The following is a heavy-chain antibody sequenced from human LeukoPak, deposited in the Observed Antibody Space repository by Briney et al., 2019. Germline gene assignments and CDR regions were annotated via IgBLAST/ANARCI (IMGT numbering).Heavy chain of an antibody. D-gene: IGHD3-9*01. CDR3: AKLGDILTGYPYYFDY. J-gene: IGHJ4*02. CDR1: GFTFSSYA. CDR2: ISGSGGST. V-gene: IGHV3-23*01. Sequence: GGSLRLSCAASGFTFSSYAMSWVRQAPGKGLEWVSAISGSGGSTYYADSVKGRFTISRDNSKNTLYLQMNSLRAEDTAVYYCAKLGDILTGYPYYFDYWGQGTLVTVSS.